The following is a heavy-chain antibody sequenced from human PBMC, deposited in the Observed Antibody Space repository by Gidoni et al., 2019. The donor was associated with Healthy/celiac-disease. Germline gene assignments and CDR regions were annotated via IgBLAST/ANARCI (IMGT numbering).Heavy chain of an antibody. V-gene: IGHV3-64D*06. J-gene: IGHJ3*02. CDR2: ISSNGGST. Sequence: EVQLVESGGGLVQPGGSLRLYCSASGFPFSSYAMHWVRQAPGKGLEYVSAISSNGGSTYYADSVKGRFTISRDNSKNTLYLQMSSLRAEDTAVYYCVKVHLYYYVSPDGGHAFDIWGQGTMVTVSS. D-gene: IGHD3-10*02. CDR1: GFPFSSYA. CDR3: VKVHLYYYVSPDGGHAFDI.